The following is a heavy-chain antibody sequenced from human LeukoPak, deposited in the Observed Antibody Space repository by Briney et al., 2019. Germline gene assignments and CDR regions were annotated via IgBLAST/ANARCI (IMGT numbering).Heavy chain of an antibody. J-gene: IGHJ4*02. CDR2: ISAYNGNT. Sequence: GASVKVSCKASGYRVTNYGYSWVRQAPGQGLEWMGWISAYNGNTDYAQNLQGRVTMTTDASTSTAYMELRSLTSDDTAIYYCARGGSWCTNGVCYYYFDYWGQGTLVTVSS. CDR1: GYRVTNYG. CDR3: ARGGSWCTNGVCYYYFDY. D-gene: IGHD2-8*01. V-gene: IGHV1-18*01.